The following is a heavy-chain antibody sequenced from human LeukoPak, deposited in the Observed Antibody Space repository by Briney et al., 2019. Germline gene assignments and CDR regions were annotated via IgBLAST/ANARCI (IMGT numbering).Heavy chain of an antibody. CDR1: GFTFSAYE. J-gene: IGHJ5*02. Sequence: AGSLTPSCAASGFTFSAYEMNWVRQVPGKGLEWVSSISSSSSYIYYADSVKGRFTISRDNAKNSLYLQMNSLRADDTAVYYCAREGITGTAINWFDPWGQGTLVTVSS. CDR3: AREGITGTAINWFDP. V-gene: IGHV3-21*01. D-gene: IGHD1/OR15-1a*01. CDR2: ISSSSSYI.